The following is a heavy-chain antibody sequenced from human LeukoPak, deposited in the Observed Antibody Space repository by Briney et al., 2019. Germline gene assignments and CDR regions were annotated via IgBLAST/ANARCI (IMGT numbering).Heavy chain of an antibody. CDR2: ISRISGFI. V-gene: IGHV3-21*01. J-gene: IGHJ6*02. D-gene: IGHD6-19*01. CDR1: GFTFTSYT. CDR3: ARVGESGYSSAWDGFWYYAIDV. Sequence: GGSMRLSCAASGFTFTSYTMHWVRRAPGKGLEWVSSISRISGFIYYADSVKGRFTISRDNAKKSLYLQMDSLGAEDTAVYYCARVGESGYSSAWDGFWYYAIDVWGQGTTVTVSS.